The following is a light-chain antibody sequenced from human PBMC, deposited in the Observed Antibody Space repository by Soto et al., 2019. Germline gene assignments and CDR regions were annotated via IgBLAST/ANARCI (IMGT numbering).Light chain of an antibody. Sequence: QSVLTQPASVSGSPGQSITISCTGTSSDIGTYHYVSWYQQHPGKAPKLMIYDVSDRPSGVSIRFSGSKSGNTASLIISGLPAEDEADYYCSSYTSSSTSYVFGTGTKLTVL. CDR2: DVS. CDR1: SSDIGTYHY. V-gene: IGLV2-14*01. CDR3: SSYTSSSTSYV. J-gene: IGLJ1*01.